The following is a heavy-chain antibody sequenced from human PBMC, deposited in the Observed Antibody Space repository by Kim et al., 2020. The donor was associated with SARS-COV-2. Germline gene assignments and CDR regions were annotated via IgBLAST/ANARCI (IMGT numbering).Heavy chain of an antibody. J-gene: IGHJ4*02. D-gene: IGHD6-19*01. Sequence: GGSLRLSCAASGFTFSDYYMSWIRQAPGKGLEWVSYISSSSSYTNYADSVKGRFTISRDNAKNSLYLQMNSLRAEDTAVYYCARGPEPGIAVAGDWVQGTLVTVSS. V-gene: IGHV3-11*06. CDR1: GFTFSDYY. CDR3: ARGPEPGIAVAGD. CDR2: ISSSSSYT.